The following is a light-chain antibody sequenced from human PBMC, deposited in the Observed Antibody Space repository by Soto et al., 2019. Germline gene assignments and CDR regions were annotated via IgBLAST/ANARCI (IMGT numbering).Light chain of an antibody. Sequence: QSALTQPASVSGSLGQSITISCTGTSSGVGTYKLVSWYQQHPGKAPQHAIFEDVERPSGVSNRVSGSKSGNTASLTISGLQTEDEADYYCCSYAGGTSVVFGGGTELAVL. CDR1: SSGVGTYKL. CDR2: EDV. V-gene: IGLV2-23*01. J-gene: IGLJ2*01. CDR3: CSYAGGTSVV.